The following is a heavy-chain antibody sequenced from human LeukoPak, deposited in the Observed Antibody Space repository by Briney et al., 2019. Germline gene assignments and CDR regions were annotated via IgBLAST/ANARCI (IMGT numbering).Heavy chain of an antibody. CDR2: IYTSGST. CDR3: ARPSGATPFKRFDF. J-gene: IGHJ4*02. CDR1: GGSISSYY. D-gene: IGHD1-26*01. V-gene: IGHV4-4*07. Sequence: SEILSLTCTVSGGSISSYYWSWIRQPAGKGLEWIGRIYTSGSTNYNPSLKSRVTMSVDTSKNQFSLNLTSVTAADTAVYYCARPSGATPFKRFDFWGQGSPVTVSS.